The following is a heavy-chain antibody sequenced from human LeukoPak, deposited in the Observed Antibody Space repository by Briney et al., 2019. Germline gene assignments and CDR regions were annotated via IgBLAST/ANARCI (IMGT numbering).Heavy chain of an antibody. CDR3: ARQAVADNGFDY. CDR1: GGSISSSSYY. J-gene: IGHJ4*02. Sequence: SETLSLTCTASGGSISSSSYYWGWIRQPPGKGLEWIGTIYYSGNTYYNPSLKSRVSISVDTSKKQFSLKLSSVTAADTAVYYCARQAVADNGFDYWGQGTLVTVSS. D-gene: IGHD6-19*01. CDR2: IYYSGNT. V-gene: IGHV4-39*01.